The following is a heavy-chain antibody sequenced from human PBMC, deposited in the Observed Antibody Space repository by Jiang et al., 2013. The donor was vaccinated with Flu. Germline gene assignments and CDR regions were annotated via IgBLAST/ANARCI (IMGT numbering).Heavy chain of an antibody. V-gene: IGHV3-15*01. Sequence: VQLLESGGGLVKPGESLKLSCAASGFTFNNAWMNWVRQAPGKGLEWVGRIKSKTDGATRDYAAPVKGRFTISRDDSKNTLYLEMNSLKTEDTAMYYCTTGARQYQSSWGNNWLDPWGQGTLVTVSS. CDR1: GFTFNNAW. CDR3: TTGARQYQSSWGNNWLDP. J-gene: IGHJ5*02. D-gene: IGHD2-2*01. CDR2: IKSKTDGATR.